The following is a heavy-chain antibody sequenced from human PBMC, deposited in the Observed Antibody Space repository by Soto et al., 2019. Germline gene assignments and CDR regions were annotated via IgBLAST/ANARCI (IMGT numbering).Heavy chain of an antibody. CDR2: ISGYDGRT. J-gene: IGHJ6*02. D-gene: IGHD2-21*02. V-gene: IGHV1-18*01. CDR1: GYTFTSYG. CDR3: AREGDVPYYYYGMDV. Sequence: QVHLVQSGAEVKKPGASVKVSCKTSGYTFTSYGISWVRQAPGQGLEWLGWISGYDGRTNLAQKVQDRVTMTTDTSTSTVYMELRSLRSYDTAVYYCAREGDVPYYYYGMDVWGQGTTVTVSS.